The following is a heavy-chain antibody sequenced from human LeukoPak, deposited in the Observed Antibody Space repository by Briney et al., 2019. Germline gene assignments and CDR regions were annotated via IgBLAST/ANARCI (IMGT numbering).Heavy chain of an antibody. CDR1: GFTVSNNY. CDR2: IYSDGRT. D-gene: IGHD2-21*02. Sequence: GGSLRLSCAVSGFTVSNNYMSWVRQAPGEGLEWVSVIYSDGRTYYANSVKGRFTISRDNAKNTLDLHMNSLRVEDTAVYYCARGGGAFCGSDCHRNFDYWGQGTLVTVSS. V-gene: IGHV3-53*01. J-gene: IGHJ4*02. CDR3: ARGGGAFCGSDCHRNFDY.